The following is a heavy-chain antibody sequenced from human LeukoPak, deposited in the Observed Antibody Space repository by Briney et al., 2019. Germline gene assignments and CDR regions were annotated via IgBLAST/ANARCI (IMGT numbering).Heavy chain of an antibody. Sequence: PGGSLRLSCAASGSTFSSYAMSWVRQAPGKGLEWVSAISGSGGSTYYADSVKGRFTISRDNSKNTLYLQMNSLRAEDTAVYYCAKSHAAYRENWFDPWGQGTLVTVSS. J-gene: IGHJ5*02. CDR2: ISGSGGST. CDR3: AKSHAAYRENWFDP. CDR1: GSTFSSYA. D-gene: IGHD4-11*01. V-gene: IGHV3-23*01.